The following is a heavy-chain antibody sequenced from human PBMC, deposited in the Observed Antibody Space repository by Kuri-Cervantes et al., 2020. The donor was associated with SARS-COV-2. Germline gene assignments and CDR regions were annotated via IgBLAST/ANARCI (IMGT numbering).Heavy chain of an antibody. D-gene: IGHD2-15*01. V-gene: IGHV5-51*01. CDR3: ARRDCSGGSCYPPQGWFDP. Sequence: GGSLRPSCKGSGYSFTSYWIGWVRQMPGKGLEWMGIIYPGDSDTRYSPSFQGQVTISADKSISTAYLQWSSLKASDTAMYYCARRDCSGGSCYPPQGWFDPWGQGTLVTVSS. CDR1: GYSFTSYW. J-gene: IGHJ5*02. CDR2: IYPGDSDT.